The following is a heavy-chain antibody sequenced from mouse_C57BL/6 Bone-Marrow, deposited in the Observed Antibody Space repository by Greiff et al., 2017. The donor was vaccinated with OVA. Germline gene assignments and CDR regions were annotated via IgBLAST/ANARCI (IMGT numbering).Heavy chain of an antibody. V-gene: IGHV1-15*01. Sequence: VQLVESGAELVRPGASVTLSCKASGYTFTDYEMHWVKQTPVHGLEWIGAIDPETGGTAYNQKFKGKAILTADKSSSTAYMELRSLTSEDSAVYYCTRETTVTGNYWGQGTTLTVSS. CDR2: IDPETGGT. J-gene: IGHJ2*01. D-gene: IGHD1-1*01. CDR1: GYTFTDYE. CDR3: TRETTVTGNY.